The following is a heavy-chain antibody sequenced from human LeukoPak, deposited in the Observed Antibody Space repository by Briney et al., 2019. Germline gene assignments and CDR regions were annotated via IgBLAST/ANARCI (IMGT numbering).Heavy chain of an antibody. CDR2: IYYSEST. CDR3: ARGGTAMIVVAARPFQH. J-gene: IGHJ1*01. D-gene: IGHD3-22*01. Sequence: SETLSLTCTVSSGSIRSSSYYWGWIRQPPGKGLEWIGNIYYSESTYYNPSLKSRVTISLDTSKNQFSLKLSSVTAADTAVYYCARGGTAMIVVAARPFQHWGQGTLVTVSS. CDR1: SGSIRSSSYY. V-gene: IGHV4-39*07.